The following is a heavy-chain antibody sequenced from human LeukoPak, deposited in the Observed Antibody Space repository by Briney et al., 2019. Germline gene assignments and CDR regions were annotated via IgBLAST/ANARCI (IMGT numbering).Heavy chain of an antibody. D-gene: IGHD1-26*01. CDR2: IIPILGIA. CDR1: GGTFSSYA. Sequence: SVKVSCKAFGGTFSSYAISWVRQAPGQGLEWMGRIIPILGIANYAQKFQGRVTITADKSTSTAYMELSSLRSEDTAVYYCARDYGGSYYGAFDYWGQGTLVTVSS. J-gene: IGHJ4*02. CDR3: ARDYGGSYYGAFDY. V-gene: IGHV1-69*04.